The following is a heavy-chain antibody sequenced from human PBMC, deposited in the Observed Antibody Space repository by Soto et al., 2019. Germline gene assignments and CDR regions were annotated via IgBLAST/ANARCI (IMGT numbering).Heavy chain of an antibody. V-gene: IGHV1-18*01. CDR2: ISTYNGDT. D-gene: IGHD5-12*01. J-gene: IGHJ6*02. CDR3: ARDGVAPYYYYGMDV. CDR1: GYTFTRSG. Sequence: QVQLVQSGAEVKKPGASVKVSCKASGYTFTRSGISWVRQAPGQGLEWMGWISTYNGDTNYAQTFKDRVTMTTETSTSTAYMDLRSLRSDDTAVYYCARDGVAPYYYYGMDVWGQGTPVSVSS.